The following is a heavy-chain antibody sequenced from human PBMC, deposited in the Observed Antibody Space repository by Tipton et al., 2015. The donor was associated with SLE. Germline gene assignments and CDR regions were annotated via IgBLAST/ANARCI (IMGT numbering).Heavy chain of an antibody. CDR3: AREVADYYDSSGYSRDGFDI. V-gene: IGHV1-8*01. CDR2: MNPNSGNT. Sequence: QLVQSGAEVKKPGASVKVSCKASGHTFTSYDLNWVRQATGQGLEWMGWMNPNSGNTNYAQKLQGRVTMTTDTSTSTAYMERRGLRSDDTAVYYCAREVADYYDSSGYSRDGFDIWGQGTMVTVSS. CDR1: GHTFTSYD. D-gene: IGHD3-22*01. J-gene: IGHJ3*02.